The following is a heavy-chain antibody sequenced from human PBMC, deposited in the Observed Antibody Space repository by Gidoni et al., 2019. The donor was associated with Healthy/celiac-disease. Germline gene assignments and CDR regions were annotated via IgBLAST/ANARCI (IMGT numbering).Heavy chain of an antibody. D-gene: IGHD3-10*01. Sequence: EVQLLESGGGLVQPGGFLRLSCAASGFTFCSYAMRWVRPNPGKGLEWVSAISGSGSSTYYADSVKGRFTISRDNSKNTLYLQMNSLRAEDTAVYYCAKGGEVLWFRELLYLDYWGQGTLVTGSS. CDR2: ISGSGSST. CDR3: AKGGEVLWFRELLYLDY. J-gene: IGHJ4*02. V-gene: IGHV3-23*01. CDR1: GFTFCSYA.